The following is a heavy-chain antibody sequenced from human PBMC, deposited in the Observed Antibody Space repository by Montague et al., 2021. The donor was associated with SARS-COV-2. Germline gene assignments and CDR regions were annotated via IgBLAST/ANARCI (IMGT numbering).Heavy chain of an antibody. CDR2: ISSDTLHT. V-gene: IGHV3-21*01. Sequence: SLRLSCATSGFTFSRNSMNWVRQAPGKGLEWVSTISSDTLHTFYAESVKGRFTISRDNAKNTLYLQMNSLRAEDTAVYYCARDGEIVAVGYYFDSWGQGTPVTASS. D-gene: IGHD3-22*01. CDR1: GFTFSRNS. J-gene: IGHJ4*02. CDR3: ARDGEIVAVGYYFDS.